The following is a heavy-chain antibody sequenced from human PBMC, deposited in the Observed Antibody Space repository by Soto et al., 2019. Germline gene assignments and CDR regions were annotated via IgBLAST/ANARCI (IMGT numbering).Heavy chain of an antibody. CDR3: ARDSSKQLVVFYYYYGMDV. Sequence: ASVKVSCKASGGTFSSYAISWVRQAPGQGLEWMGGIIPIFGTANYAQKFQGRVTITADESTSTAYMELSSLRSEDTAVYYCARDSSKQLVVFYYYYGMDVWGQGTTVTVSS. CDR2: IIPIFGTA. V-gene: IGHV1-69*13. J-gene: IGHJ6*02. CDR1: GGTFSSYA. D-gene: IGHD6-6*01.